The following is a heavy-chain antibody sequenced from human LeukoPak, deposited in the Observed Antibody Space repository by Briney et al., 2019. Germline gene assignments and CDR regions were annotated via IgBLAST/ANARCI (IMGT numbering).Heavy chain of an antibody. CDR1: GGSISSSSYY. Sequence: SETLSLTCTVSGGSISSSSYYWGWIRQPPGKGLEWIGNGYYSGNAYQNPSLKSRVTISVDTSKNQFSLKLSSVTAADTAVYYCARQGGDEVFDYWGQGTLVTVSS. D-gene: IGHD2-21*01. V-gene: IGHV4-39*01. J-gene: IGHJ4*02. CDR3: ARQGGDEVFDY. CDR2: GYYSGNA.